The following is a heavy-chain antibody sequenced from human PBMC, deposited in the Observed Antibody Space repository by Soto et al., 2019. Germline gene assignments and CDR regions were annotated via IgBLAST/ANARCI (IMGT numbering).Heavy chain of an antibody. CDR2: IIPVFGTA. D-gene: IGHD4-17*01. V-gene: IGHV1-69*12. CDR3: ARGDATKIVVTTYYGMDV. CDR1: GGSLSNYG. J-gene: IGHJ6*02. Sequence: QVQLVQSGAEVKKPASSVKVSCKASGGSLSNYGISWVRQAPGQGLEWMGGIIPVFGTANYAQKFQGRVTITADESTSIVYMDVTSLRSEDTAVYYCARGDATKIVVTTYYGMDVWGQGTTVTVSS.